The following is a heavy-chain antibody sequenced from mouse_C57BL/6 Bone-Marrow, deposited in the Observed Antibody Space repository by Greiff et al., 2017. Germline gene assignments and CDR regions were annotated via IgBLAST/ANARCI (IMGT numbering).Heavy chain of an antibody. CDR3: ARHEGIYYGINFDY. CDR2: FYPGSGSL. V-gene: IGHV1-62-2*01. Sequence: QVQLQQSGAELVKPGASVNLSCKASGYTFTEYTIHWVKQRSGQGLEWIGWFYPGSGSLKYNEKFKDKATLTASKASSTVYMELSRLTSEDSAVYFCARHEGIYYGINFDYWGQGTTLTVSS. CDR1: GYTFTEYT. J-gene: IGHJ2*01. D-gene: IGHD2-1*01.